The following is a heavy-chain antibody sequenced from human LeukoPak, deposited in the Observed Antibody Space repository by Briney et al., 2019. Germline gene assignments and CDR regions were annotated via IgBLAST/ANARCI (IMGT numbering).Heavy chain of an antibody. J-gene: IGHJ4*02. CDR3: ASQVQLWSLKY. V-gene: IGHV1-2*02. CDR2: MNPNSGGT. Sequence: ASVKVSCKASGYTFTSYDINWVRQATGQGLEWMGWMNPNSGGTNYAQKFQGRVTMTRDTSISTAYMELSRLRSDDTAVYYCASQVQLWSLKYWGQGTLVTVSS. D-gene: IGHD5-18*01. CDR1: GYTFTSYD.